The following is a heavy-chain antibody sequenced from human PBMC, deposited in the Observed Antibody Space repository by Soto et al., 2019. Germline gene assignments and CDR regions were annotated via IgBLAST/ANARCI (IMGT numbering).Heavy chain of an antibody. CDR1: GDSISTFY. CDR2: VYYTGST. J-gene: IGHJ4*02. Sequence: SETMSLTCTVSGDSISTFYWGWMRQSPGKELEWIGYVYYTGSTNYNPSIRSRVTISVDRSKNQFSLKLTSANAADTAFYYCARGRTVRNYADDSSDYFYFFDYWGQGTQVTVSS. V-gene: IGHV4-59*01. CDR3: ARGRTVRNYADDSSDYFYFFDY. D-gene: IGHD3-22*01.